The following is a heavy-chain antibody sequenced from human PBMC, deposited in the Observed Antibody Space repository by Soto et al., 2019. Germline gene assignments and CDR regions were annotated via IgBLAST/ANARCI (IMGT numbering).Heavy chain of an antibody. CDR3: ARGPHYDILTGYSYYFDN. CDR2: IYYSGST. D-gene: IGHD3-9*01. V-gene: IGHV4-31*03. J-gene: IGHJ4*02. Sequence: QVQLQESGPGLVKPSQTLSLTCTVSGGSIRSGGYYWSWIRQHPGKGLEWIGYIYYSGSTYYNPSLKSRVTISVDTSKNQFSLKVSSVTAADTAVYNCARGPHYDILTGYSYYFDNWGQGTLVTVSS. CDR1: GGSIRSGGYY.